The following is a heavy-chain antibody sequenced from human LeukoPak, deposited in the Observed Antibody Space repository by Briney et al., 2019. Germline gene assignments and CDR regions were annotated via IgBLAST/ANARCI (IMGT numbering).Heavy chain of an antibody. J-gene: IGHJ5*02. V-gene: IGHV1-46*01. CDR2: INPSGGST. CDR1: GYSLTALS. D-gene: IGHD6-13*01. CDR3: ARARIAAAQGRRLWFDP. Sequence: GASVKVSCKVSGYSLTALSMHWVRQAPGQGLEWMGIINPSGGSTSYAQKFQGRVTMTRDMSTSTVYMELSSLRSEDTAVYYCARARIAAAQGRRLWFDPWGQGTLVTVSS.